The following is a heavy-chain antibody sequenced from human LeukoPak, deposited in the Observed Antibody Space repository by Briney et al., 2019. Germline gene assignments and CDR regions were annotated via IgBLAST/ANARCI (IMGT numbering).Heavy chain of an antibody. V-gene: IGHV4-59*01. CDR1: GASIGSYY. D-gene: IGHD6-13*01. CDR3: ARSTGGAAAGDC. Sequence: SETLSLTCSVSGASIGSYYWSWIRQPPGKGLEWIGYISYSGNSNYNPSLKSRVTISADTSKNQFSLKLSSVTAADTAVYYCARSTGGAAAGDCWGQGTLVTVSS. CDR2: ISYSGNS. J-gene: IGHJ4*02.